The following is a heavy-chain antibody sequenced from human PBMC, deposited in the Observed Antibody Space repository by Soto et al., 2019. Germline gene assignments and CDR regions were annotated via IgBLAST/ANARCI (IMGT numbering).Heavy chain of an antibody. J-gene: IGHJ5*02. V-gene: IGHV4-39*01. D-gene: IGHD4-4*01. CDR3: ARTTTVTTGWFDP. CDR2: IYYSGST. Sequence: QLQLQESGPGLVKPSETLSLTCTVSGGSISSSSYYWGWIRQPPGKGLEWIGSIYYSGSTYYNPSRTSRVTISVDTSKNQFSLKLSSVTAADTAVYYCARTTTVTTGWFDPWGQGTLVTVSS. CDR1: GGSISSSSYY.